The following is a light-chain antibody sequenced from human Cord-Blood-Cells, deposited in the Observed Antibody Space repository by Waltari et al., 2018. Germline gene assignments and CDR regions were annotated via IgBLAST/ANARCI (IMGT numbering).Light chain of an antibody. CDR2: DVS. Sequence: QSALTQPASVSGSPGQSITMSCTGTSSDVGGYNYVSWYQQHPGKAPKLMIYDVSNRTPGFAIRFSGSKSGNTTSLPISGLQAEDEADYDCSSYTSRSTLVFGGGTKLTVL. V-gene: IGLV2-14*03. CDR3: SSYTSRSTLV. CDR1: SSDVGGYNY. J-gene: IGLJ3*02.